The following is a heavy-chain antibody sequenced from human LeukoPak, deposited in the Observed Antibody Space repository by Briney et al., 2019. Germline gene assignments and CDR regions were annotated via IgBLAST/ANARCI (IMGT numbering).Heavy chain of an antibody. Sequence: PSETLSLTPTVSGGSISSGSYYWSWIRQPAGKGLEWIGRIYTRGSTNYNPSLKSRVTISVDTSKNQFSLKLSSVTAADTAVYYCARDDSSGSVSFDYWGQGTLVTVSS. D-gene: IGHD3-22*01. J-gene: IGHJ4*02. V-gene: IGHV4-61*02. CDR2: IYTRGST. CDR1: GGSISSGSYY. CDR3: ARDDSSGSVSFDY.